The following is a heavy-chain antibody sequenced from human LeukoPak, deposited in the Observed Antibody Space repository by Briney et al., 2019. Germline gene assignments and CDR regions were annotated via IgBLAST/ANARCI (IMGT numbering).Heavy chain of an antibody. V-gene: IGHV3-23*01. Sequence: GGSLRLSCAASGFMFSSYAMSWVRQAPGQGLEWVSAVSGSGSGTYCADSVKGRFTISRDNSNNMLYLQMNSLRVEDTAVYYCTKDFQSSPGNWFDPWGQGTLVTVSS. CDR1: GFMFSSYA. J-gene: IGHJ5*02. CDR2: VSGSGSGT. CDR3: TKDFQSSPGNWFDP.